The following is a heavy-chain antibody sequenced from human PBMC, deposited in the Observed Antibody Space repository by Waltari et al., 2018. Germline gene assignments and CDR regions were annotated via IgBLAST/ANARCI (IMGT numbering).Heavy chain of an antibody. V-gene: IGHV3-15*01. CDR2: IKSKTDGGTT. D-gene: IGHD1-26*01. CDR3: WVGARD. J-gene: IGHJ4*02. Sequence: EVQLVESGGGLVKPGGSLRLSCAASGFTLSNAGMSWVRQAPGKGLEWVGRIKSKTDGGTTDDAAPVKGRVTISRDDSKNTLYLQMNSLKTEDTAVYYCWVGARDWGQGTLATVSS. CDR1: GFTLSNAG.